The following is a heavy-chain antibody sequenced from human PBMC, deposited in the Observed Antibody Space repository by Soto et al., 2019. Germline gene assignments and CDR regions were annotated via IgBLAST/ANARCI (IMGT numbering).Heavy chain of an antibody. CDR3: AQTLGLAAAGPGRFDL. CDR1: GYTFTSYG. V-gene: IGHV1-18*01. D-gene: IGHD6-25*01. J-gene: IGHJ2*01. CDR2: ISAYNGRA. Sequence: ASVKVSCKASGYTFTSYGISWVRQAPGQGLEWMGWISAYNGRANYAQKFQGRVTITAAASTSTAYMELSSLRSEDTAVYYCAQTLGLAAAGPGRFDLWGRGTLVTVSS.